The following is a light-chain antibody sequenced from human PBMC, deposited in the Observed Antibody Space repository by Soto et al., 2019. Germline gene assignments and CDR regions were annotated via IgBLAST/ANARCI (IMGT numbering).Light chain of an antibody. CDR3: QQYGTSPFT. J-gene: IGKJ5*01. V-gene: IGKV3-20*01. CDR1: HSVRSN. Sequence: ETVMTQSPVTLSLSPVDRSTLSCRASHSVRSNLARYQQKPGQPPRLLIHSASSRATGIPDRFSGIGYGTDFTLTISGLEPEDFAVYHCQQYGTSPFTFGQGTRLEIK. CDR2: SAS.